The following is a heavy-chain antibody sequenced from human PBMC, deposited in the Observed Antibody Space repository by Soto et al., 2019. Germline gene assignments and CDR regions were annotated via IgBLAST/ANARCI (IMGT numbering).Heavy chain of an antibody. D-gene: IGHD2-15*01. V-gene: IGHV4-39*01. J-gene: IGHJ5*02. Sequence: SEALSLTSTVSGGFISSSNYYRCWIRQPPGKGLEWIGSIHYAGSTYYNPSLKSRVTISVDTSKNQFSLKLASVSAADTAVYYCARRECSGGTCSFDPWGQGTLVT. CDR2: IHYAGST. CDR1: GGFISSSNYY. CDR3: ARRECSGGTCSFDP.